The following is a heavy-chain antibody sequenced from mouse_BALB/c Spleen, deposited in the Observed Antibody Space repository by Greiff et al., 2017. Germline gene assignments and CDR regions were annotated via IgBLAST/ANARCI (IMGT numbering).Heavy chain of an antibody. V-gene: IGHV3-6*02. J-gene: IGHJ2*01. CDR3: AITTATPFDY. Sequence: EVQLVESEPGLVKPSQSLSLTCSVTGYSITSGYYWNWIRQFPGNKLEWMGYISYDGSNNYNPSLKNRISITRDTSKNQFFLKLNSVTTEDTATYYCAITTATPFDYWGQGTTLTVSS. D-gene: IGHD1-2*01. CDR2: ISYDGSN. CDR1: GYSITSGYY.